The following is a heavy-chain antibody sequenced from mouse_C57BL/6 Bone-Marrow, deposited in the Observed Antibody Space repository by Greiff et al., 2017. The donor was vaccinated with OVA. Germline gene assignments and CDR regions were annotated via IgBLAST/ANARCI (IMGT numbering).Heavy chain of an antibody. CDR1: GYTFTSYW. V-gene: IGHV1-59*01. CDR3: ARWGYYGSSY. CDR2: IDPSDSYT. J-gene: IGHJ2*01. D-gene: IGHD1-1*01. Sequence: QVQLQQPGAELVRPGTSVKLSCKASGYTFTSYWMHWVKQRPGQGLEWIGVIDPSDSYTNYNQKFKGKATLTVDTSSSTAYMQLSSLTSEDSAVYYCARWGYYGSSYWGQGTTLTVSS.